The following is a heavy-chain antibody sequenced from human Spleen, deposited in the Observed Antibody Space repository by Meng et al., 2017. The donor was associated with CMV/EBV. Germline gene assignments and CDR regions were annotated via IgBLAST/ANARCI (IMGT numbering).Heavy chain of an antibody. V-gene: IGHV3-30*02. CDR1: GFTFSDYY. Sequence: GSLKISCAGPGFTFSDYYISWIRQAPGKGLEWVAFIRYDGSNKYYADSVKGRFTISRDNSKNTLYLQMNSLRAEDTAVYYCAKDYYDSSGFDYWGQGTLVTVSS. D-gene: IGHD3-22*01. J-gene: IGHJ4*02. CDR3: AKDYYDSSGFDY. CDR2: IRYDGSNK.